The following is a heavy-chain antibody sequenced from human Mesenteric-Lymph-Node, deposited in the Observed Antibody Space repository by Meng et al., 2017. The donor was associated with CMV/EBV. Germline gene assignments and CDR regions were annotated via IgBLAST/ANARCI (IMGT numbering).Heavy chain of an antibody. Sequence: SETLSLTCTVSGGSISSSSYYWGWIRQPPGKGLEWIGSIYYSGSTYYNPSLKSRVTISVDTSKNQFSLKLSSVTAADTAVYYCARIRLRYFEYWGQGTLVTVSS. CDR3: ARIRLRYFEY. CDR1: GGSISSSSYY. CDR2: IYYSGST. D-gene: IGHD3-9*01. J-gene: IGHJ4*02. V-gene: IGHV4-39*07.